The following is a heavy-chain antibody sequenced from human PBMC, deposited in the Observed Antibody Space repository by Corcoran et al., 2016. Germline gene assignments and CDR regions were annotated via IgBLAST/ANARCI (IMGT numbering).Heavy chain of an antibody. CDR3: ARGYSSSWYFHY. V-gene: IGHV4-34*01. CDR2: INHSGSN. J-gene: IGHJ4*02. Sequence: QVQLQQWGAGLLKPSETLSLTCAVYGGSFSGYYWSWIRQPPGKGLEWIGEINHSGSNNYNPSLKSRVTISVDTSKNQFSLKLSSVTAADTAVYDCARGYSSSWYFHYWGQGTLVTVSS. D-gene: IGHD6-13*01. CDR1: GGSFSGYY.